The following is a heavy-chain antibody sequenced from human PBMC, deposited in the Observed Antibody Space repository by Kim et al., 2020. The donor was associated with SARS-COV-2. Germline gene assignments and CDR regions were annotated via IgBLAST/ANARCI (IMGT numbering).Heavy chain of an antibody. V-gene: IGHV4-59*01. CDR3: ARVTTEARGAFDI. D-gene: IGHD3-3*01. Sequence: YNPSLKSRVTISVDTSKNQFSLKLSSVTAADTAVYYCARVTTEARGAFDIWGQGTMVTVSS. J-gene: IGHJ3*02.